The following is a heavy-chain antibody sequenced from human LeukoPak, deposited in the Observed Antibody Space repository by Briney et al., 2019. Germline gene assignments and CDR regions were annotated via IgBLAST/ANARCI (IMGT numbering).Heavy chain of an antibody. V-gene: IGHV5-51*01. Sequence: GESLKISCKASGYNFTSYWIGWVRQMPGKGLEWMGIVYPGDSDTRYSPSFQGQVTISADKSTTTAYLHWSSLKASDTAMYYCASFHVSGGSYNGLHYWGQGTLVTVSS. D-gene: IGHD3-10*01. J-gene: IGHJ4*02. CDR1: GYNFTSYW. CDR2: VYPGDSDT. CDR3: ASFHVSGGSYNGLHY.